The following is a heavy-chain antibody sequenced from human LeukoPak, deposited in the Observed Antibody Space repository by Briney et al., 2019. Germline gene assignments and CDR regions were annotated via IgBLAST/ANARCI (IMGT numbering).Heavy chain of an antibody. CDR3: TNMAYPFDY. CDR1: GFSFNNAW. CDR2: IKTKTEGYTT. V-gene: IGHV3-15*07. Sequence: GGSLRLSCAASGFSFNNAWMNWLRQAPGRGREWVGRIKTKTEGYTTEYAAPVKGRFTISRDDSKNTMYLQMNSLKTEDTAVYYCTNMAYPFDYWGQGTLVSVSS. D-gene: IGHD2-2*01. J-gene: IGHJ4*02.